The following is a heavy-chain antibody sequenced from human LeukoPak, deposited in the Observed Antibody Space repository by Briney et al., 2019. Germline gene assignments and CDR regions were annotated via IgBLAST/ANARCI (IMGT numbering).Heavy chain of an antibody. CDR3: AHRHDVRGGVVTFYS. CDR1: GFSLSNHGVG. D-gene: IGHD3-10*02. CDR2: VYWDDGE. Sequence: SGPTLVKPTQTLTLTCTFSGFSLSNHGVGVGWIRQPPGQGLQWLALVYWDDGERYSPSLRSRLTITKDTSKNQVVLTMTNMDPVDTATYYCAHRHDVRGGVVTFYSWGQGTLVTVSS. V-gene: IGHV2-5*02. J-gene: IGHJ4*02.